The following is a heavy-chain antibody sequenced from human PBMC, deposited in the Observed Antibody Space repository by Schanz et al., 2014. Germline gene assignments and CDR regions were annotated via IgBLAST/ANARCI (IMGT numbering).Heavy chain of an antibody. CDR3: AKSYDTSGYSGFDY. J-gene: IGHJ4*02. Sequence: VQLVESGGGLVKPGGSLRLSCAASGFIFNDYYMNWIRQAPGKGLEWLSYISRDGTTSYYADSVKGRFTISRDNAKNSLYLQMNSLRTEDTAVYFCAKSYDTSGYSGFDYWGKGTRVTVSS. V-gene: IGHV3-11*04. CDR1: GFIFNDYY. CDR2: ISRDGTTS. D-gene: IGHD3-22*01.